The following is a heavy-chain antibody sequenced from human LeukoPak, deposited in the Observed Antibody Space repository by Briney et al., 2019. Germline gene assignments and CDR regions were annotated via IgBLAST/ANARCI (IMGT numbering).Heavy chain of an antibody. CDR2: IYPGDSDT. D-gene: IGHD3-10*01. J-gene: IGHJ5*02. V-gene: IGHV5-51*01. Sequence: GESLKISCKGSEYSFTSYWIGWVRQMPGKGLEWMGIIYPGDSDTRYSPSFQGQVTISADKSISTAYLQWSSLKASDTAMYYCARRMVRGVTHNWFDPWGQGTLVTVSS. CDR1: EYSFTSYW. CDR3: ARRMVRGVTHNWFDP.